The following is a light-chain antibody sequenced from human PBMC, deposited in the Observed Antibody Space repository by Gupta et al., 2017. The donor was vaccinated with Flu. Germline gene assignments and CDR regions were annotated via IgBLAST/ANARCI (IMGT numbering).Light chain of an antibody. CDR3: QQYHNGPPL. J-gene: IGKJ5*01. Sequence: GERATLSCRASQSVSSNSAWYQQKPGQVPRLLTYATSTLATGIPARFSGSGSGTEFTLTISSLQSEDFAIYFGQQYHNGPPLFGQGTRLEIK. CDR1: QSVSSN. V-gene: IGKV3-15*01. CDR2: ATS.